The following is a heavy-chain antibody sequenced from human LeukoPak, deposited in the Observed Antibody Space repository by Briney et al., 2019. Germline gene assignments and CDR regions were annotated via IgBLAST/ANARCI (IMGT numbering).Heavy chain of an antibody. V-gene: IGHV3-7*01. J-gene: IGHJ4*02. Sequence: PGGSLRLSCAASGFTFSRYWMSWVRQAPGKGLEWVANIKQDGSEKYYVDSVKGRFTISRDNAKNSLYLQMNSLRAEDTAVYYCAAPVQWGQGTLVTVSS. CDR1: GFTFSRYW. CDR2: IKQDGSEK. D-gene: IGHD1-1*01. CDR3: AAPVQ.